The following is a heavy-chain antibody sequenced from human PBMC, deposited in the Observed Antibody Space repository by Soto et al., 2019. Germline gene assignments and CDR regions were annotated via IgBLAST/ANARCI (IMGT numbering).Heavy chain of an antibody. D-gene: IGHD6-19*01. Sequence: GGSLRLSCAASGFTFSSYGMHWVRQAPGKGLEWVAVISYDGSNKYYADSVKGRFTISRDNSKNTLYLQMNSLRAEDTAVYYCAKDHVAGTGIDYWGQGTLVTVSS. V-gene: IGHV3-30*18. CDR1: GFTFSSYG. J-gene: IGHJ4*02. CDR2: ISYDGSNK. CDR3: AKDHVAGTGIDY.